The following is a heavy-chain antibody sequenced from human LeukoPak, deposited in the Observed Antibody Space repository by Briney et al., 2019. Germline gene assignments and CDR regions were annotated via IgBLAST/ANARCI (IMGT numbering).Heavy chain of an antibody. CDR1: GFTFNSYG. CDR3: AKERTSGDGSDY. V-gene: IGHV3-30*02. CDR2: IRYDGSKE. Sequence: GGSLRLSCAASGFTFNSYGMHWVRQAPGKGLEWVAFIRYDGSKEYYADSVKGRVTISRDNAKNTLYLQMNSLRVEDTAVYYCAKERTSGDGSDYWGQGTLVTVSS. J-gene: IGHJ4*02. D-gene: IGHD5-24*01.